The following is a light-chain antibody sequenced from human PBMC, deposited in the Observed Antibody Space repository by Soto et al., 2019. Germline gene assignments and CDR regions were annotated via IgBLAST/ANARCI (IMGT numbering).Light chain of an antibody. Sequence: DIQMTQSPSSLSASVGDRVTITCRASQGIDRWLAWYQQKPGEAPKVLIYAASSLRSGVPSRFSGSGYGTDFSLTISSLQPEDLATYYCKQYKSFPLTFGGGTKVEIK. V-gene: IGKV1-12*01. CDR2: AAS. J-gene: IGKJ4*01. CDR1: QGIDRW. CDR3: KQYKSFPLT.